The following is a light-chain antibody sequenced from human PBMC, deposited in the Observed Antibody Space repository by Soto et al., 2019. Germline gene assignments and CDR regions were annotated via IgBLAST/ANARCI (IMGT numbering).Light chain of an antibody. CDR1: SSDVGSYNL. CDR2: EGS. Sequence: QSALTQPASVSVSPGQSITISCTGTSSDVGSYNLVSWYQQHPGKAPKLMIYEGSKRPSGVSNRFSGSKSGNTASLTISGLQAEDEADYYCCSYAGSSTLYVFGTGTKLTVL. V-gene: IGLV2-23*01. CDR3: CSYAGSSTLYV. J-gene: IGLJ1*01.